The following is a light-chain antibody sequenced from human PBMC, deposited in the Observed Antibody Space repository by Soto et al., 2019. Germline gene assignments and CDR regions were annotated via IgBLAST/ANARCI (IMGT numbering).Light chain of an antibody. CDR3: QEYNNWHPVT. J-gene: IGKJ4*01. V-gene: IGKV3-15*01. CDR1: QSISSK. CDR2: GAS. Sequence: EIVMTQSPATLSVSPGERATLSCRASQSISSKLAWYQQKPGQAPRLLIYGASTRSTGIPARFSGSGSGTEFNLTISSLQAEDLAVYYCQEYNNWHPVTFGGGTKVEIK.